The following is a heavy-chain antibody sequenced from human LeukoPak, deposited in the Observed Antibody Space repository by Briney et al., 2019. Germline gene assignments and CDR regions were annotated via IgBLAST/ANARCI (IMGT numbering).Heavy chain of an antibody. CDR2: ITPIFGTP. D-gene: IGHD3-22*01. Sequence: ASVKVSCKASGGSFSSHAINWVRQSPGQGLEWMGGITPIFGTPNYAQKFQGRVTMTRNTSISTAYMELSSLRSEDTAVYYCARWGNYYDNTPTNFDYWGQGTLVTVSS. V-gene: IGHV1-69*05. J-gene: IGHJ4*02. CDR1: GGSFSSHA. CDR3: ARWGNYYDNTPTNFDY.